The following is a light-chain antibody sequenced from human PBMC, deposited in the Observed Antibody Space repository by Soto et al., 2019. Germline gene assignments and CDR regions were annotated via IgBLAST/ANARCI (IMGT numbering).Light chain of an antibody. V-gene: IGKV1-9*01. CDR1: QGSSSY. Sequence: DIQLTQSPAFLSASVGDRVTITCRASQGSSSYLAWYQQKPGKAPKLLIYAASTLQSGVPSRFSGSVSGTEFTLTISSLQPEDLAIYYCQQLNSYPLTFGGGTKVEIK. CDR2: AAS. J-gene: IGKJ4*01. CDR3: QQLNSYPLT.